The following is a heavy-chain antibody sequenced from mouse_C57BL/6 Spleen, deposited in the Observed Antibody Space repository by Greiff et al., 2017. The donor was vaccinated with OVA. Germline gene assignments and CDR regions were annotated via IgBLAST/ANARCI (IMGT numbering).Heavy chain of an antibody. CDR1: GYTFTSYW. CDR2: IDPSDSET. D-gene: IGHD2-3*01. CDR3: ARGIYDGYRYWYFDV. V-gene: IGHV1-52*01. Sequence: QVQLQQPGAELVRPGSSVKLSCKASGYTFTSYWMHWVKQRPIQGLEWIGKIDPSDSETHYNQKFKDKATLTVDKSSSTAYMQLSSLTSEDSSVYSCARGIYDGYRYWYFDVWGTGTTVTVSS. J-gene: IGHJ1*03.